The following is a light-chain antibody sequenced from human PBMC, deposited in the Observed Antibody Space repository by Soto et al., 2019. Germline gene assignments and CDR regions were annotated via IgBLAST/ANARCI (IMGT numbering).Light chain of an antibody. J-gene: IGKJ3*01. CDR3: QQYGSSPGT. Sequence: EIVMTQSPATLSVSPGERATLSCRASQSVSSNLAWYQQKPGQAPRLLIYGASSRATGIPDRFSGSGSGTDFTLTISRLEPEDFGVYYCQQYGSSPGTFGPGTKVDI. CDR1: QSVSSN. V-gene: IGKV3-20*01. CDR2: GAS.